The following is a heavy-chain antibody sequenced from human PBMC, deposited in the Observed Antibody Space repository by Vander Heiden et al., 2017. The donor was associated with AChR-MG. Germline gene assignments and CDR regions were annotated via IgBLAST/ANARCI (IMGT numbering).Heavy chain of an antibody. D-gene: IGHD2-21*01. Sequence: QEHLVESGGGVVPPGTSLRLSRAASGFPFSPYGMHRVRQAPYTGLVGVAVIFSDGGNTSYADSVRGRFTISRDNSKETLYLQMNSLRAEDTAVYFCVRLGSMWSCDHWGQGTLVTVSS. CDR3: VRLGSMWSCDH. J-gene: IGHJ4*02. V-gene: IGHV3-33*01. CDR1: GFPFSPYG. CDR2: IFSDGGNT.